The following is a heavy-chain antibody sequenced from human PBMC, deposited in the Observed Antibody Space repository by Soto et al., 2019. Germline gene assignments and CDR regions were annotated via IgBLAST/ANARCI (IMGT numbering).Heavy chain of an antibody. D-gene: IGHD6-13*01. CDR2: INSDGSDI. J-gene: IGHJ4*02. V-gene: IGHV3-74*01. CDR1: GFTFRNYW. CDR3: ARDAPAGTLNY. Sequence: EVQLVESGGGLVQPGGSLRLACTVSGFTFRNYWMHWVRQAPGKGLVWVSRINSDGSDISYGDSVKGRFTIYRDNAQNTVYLQMNSLRAEDTAVYYCARDAPAGTLNYWGQGTLVTVSS.